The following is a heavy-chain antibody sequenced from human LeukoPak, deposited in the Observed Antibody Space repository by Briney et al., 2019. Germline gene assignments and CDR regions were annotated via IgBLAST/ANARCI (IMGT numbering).Heavy chain of an antibody. CDR3: AKDGYYDYVWGSYRPPAYFDY. Sequence: GGSLRLSCAASGFMFSSNWMSWVRLAPGKGLEWVANIKEDGTETYYVDSVKGRFTISRDNAKNSLYLQMNSLRVEDTAVYYCAKDGYYDYVWGSYRPPAYFDYWGQGTLVTVSS. J-gene: IGHJ4*02. D-gene: IGHD3-16*02. CDR2: IKEDGTET. CDR1: GFMFSSNW. V-gene: IGHV3-7*03.